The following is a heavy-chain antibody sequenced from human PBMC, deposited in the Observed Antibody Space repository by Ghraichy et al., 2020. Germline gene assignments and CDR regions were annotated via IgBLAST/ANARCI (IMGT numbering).Heavy chain of an antibody. J-gene: IGHJ6*02. CDR1: GFTFSSYT. CDR3: AKDGAVAGTRGDYYYGMDV. D-gene: IGHD6-19*01. V-gene: IGHV3-23*01. Sequence: GGSLRLSCAASGFTFSSYTMSWVRQAPGKGLEWVSGISGGGLGTHYAESVKGRFTISRDNSKNTLYLQMNSLRAEDTAVYYCAKDGAVAGTRGDYYYGMDVWGQGTTVTVSS. CDR2: ISGGGLGT.